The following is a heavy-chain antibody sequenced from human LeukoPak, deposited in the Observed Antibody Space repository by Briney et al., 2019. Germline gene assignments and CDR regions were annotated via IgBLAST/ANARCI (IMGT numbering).Heavy chain of an antibody. D-gene: IGHD2-2*01. CDR2: INPHGSRT. Sequence: GGSLRLSCAASGFTFSNYWMHWVRQDPGKGLVWVARINPHGSRTSYADSVKGRFTISRDNAMNTLYLQMNSLRANDTAVYYCARGVCASCYGLDYWGQGTSISVSS. V-gene: IGHV3-74*01. J-gene: IGHJ4*02. CDR3: ARGVCASCYGLDY. CDR1: GFTFSNYW.